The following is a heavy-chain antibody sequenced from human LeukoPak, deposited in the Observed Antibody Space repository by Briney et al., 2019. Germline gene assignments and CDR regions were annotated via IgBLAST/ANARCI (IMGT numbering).Heavy chain of an antibody. D-gene: IGHD5-18*01. CDR3: ARDHSYGAHYFDY. CDR1: GFTFSSYS. J-gene: IGHJ4*02. Sequence: GGSLRLSCAASGFTFSSYSMNWVRQAPGKGLEWVSSISSSSSYIYYADSVKRRFTISRDNAKNSLYLQMNSLRAEDTAVYYCARDHSYGAHYFDYWGQGTLVTVSS. V-gene: IGHV3-21*01. CDR2: ISSSSSYI.